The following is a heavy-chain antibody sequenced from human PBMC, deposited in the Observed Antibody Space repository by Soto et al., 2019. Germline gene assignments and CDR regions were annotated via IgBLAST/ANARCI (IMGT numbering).Heavy chain of an antibody. V-gene: IGHV3-43*01. CDR3: AREITIFGVVIMAYGMDV. Sequence: GGSLRLSCAASGFTFDDYTMHWVRQAPGKGLEWVSLISWDGGSTYYADSVKGRFTISRDNSKNSLYLQMNSLRTEDTALYYCAREITIFGVVIMAYGMDVWGQGTTVTVSS. J-gene: IGHJ6*02. D-gene: IGHD3-3*01. CDR2: ISWDGGST. CDR1: GFTFDDYT.